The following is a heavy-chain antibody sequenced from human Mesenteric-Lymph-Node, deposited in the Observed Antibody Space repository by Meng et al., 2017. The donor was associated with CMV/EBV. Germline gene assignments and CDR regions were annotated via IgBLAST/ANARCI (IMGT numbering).Heavy chain of an antibody. CDR2: SNHSGST. CDR1: CVSFSGYY. J-gene: IGHJ5*02. V-gene: IGHV4-34*01. CDR3: ARGIRWFDP. Sequence: QVQLQQWGAGLVKPSETLSLTFAGFCVSFSGYYWGWIRQPPGKGLEWIGESNHSGSTNYNPSLKSRVTISVDTSKNQFSLKLSSVTAADTAVYYCARGIRWFDPWGQGTLVTVSS.